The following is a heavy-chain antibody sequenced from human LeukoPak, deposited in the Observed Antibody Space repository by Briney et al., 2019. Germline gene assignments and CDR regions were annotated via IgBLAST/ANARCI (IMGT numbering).Heavy chain of an antibody. D-gene: IGHD6-13*01. CDR2: ISSSCSTI. Sequence: PGGSLRLSCAASGFTFSSYEMNWVRQAPGQGLEWVSYISSSCSTIYYADSVKGRFTISRHNAKNSLYLQMNSLRAEDTAVYYCAREHSRAGRVFDYWGQGTLVTVSS. V-gene: IGHV3-48*03. CDR3: AREHSRAGRVFDY. J-gene: IGHJ4*02. CDR1: GFTFSSYE.